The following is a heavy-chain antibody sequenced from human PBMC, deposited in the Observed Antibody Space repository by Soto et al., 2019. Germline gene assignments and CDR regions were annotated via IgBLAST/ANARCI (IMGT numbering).Heavy chain of an antibody. CDR2: INPSSGDS. CDR1: GYTFTGYY. D-gene: IGHD1-26*01. V-gene: IGHV1-2*02. Sequence: QVHLVQSGAEVAKPGASVKVSCKPSGYTFTGYYIHWVRQAPGQGLELMGWINPSSGDSKYAQKFQGRVTMTRDTSISTAYLDLRNLRSDDTAVYYCAREGGSAYGMDVWGQGTAVTVSS. CDR3: AREGGSAYGMDV. J-gene: IGHJ6*02.